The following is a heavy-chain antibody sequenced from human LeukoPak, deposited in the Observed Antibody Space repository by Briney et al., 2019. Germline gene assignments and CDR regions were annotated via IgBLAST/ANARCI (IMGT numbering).Heavy chain of an antibody. J-gene: IGHJ4*02. V-gene: IGHV1-8*03. CDR1: GYTFTIYE. D-gene: IGHD1-26*01. CDR2: MNPNSGNT. Sequence: ASVKVSCKASGYTFTIYESNWVRQATGQGLEWMGWMNPNSGNTGYAQKFQGRVTITRNTSISTAYMELSSLRSEDTAVYYCARGYGGSYPYWGQGTLVTVSS. CDR3: ARGYGGSYPY.